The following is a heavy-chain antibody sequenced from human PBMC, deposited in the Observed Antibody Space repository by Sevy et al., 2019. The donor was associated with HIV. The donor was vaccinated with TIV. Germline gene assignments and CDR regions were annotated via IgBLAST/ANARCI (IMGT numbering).Heavy chain of an antibody. V-gene: IGHV5-51*01. J-gene: IGHJ4*02. CDR1: GYGFTSYW. D-gene: IGHD6-19*01. CDR3: AGKRSGWVGGGFDY. Sequence: GESLKISCKGSGYGFTSYWIGWVRQMPGKGLEWVGIIYPGDSDTRYSRTFQGQVTISADKSISTAYLQWSGLKASDNAMYYCAGKRSGWVGGGFDYWGQGTLVTVSS. CDR2: IYPGDSDT.